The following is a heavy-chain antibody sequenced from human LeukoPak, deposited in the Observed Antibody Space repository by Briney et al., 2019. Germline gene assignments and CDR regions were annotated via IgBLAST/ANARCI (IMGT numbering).Heavy chain of an antibody. CDR1: GYTLTELS. Sequence: ASVKVSCKVSGYTLTELSMHWVRQAPGKGLEWMGGFDAEDGETIYAQKFQGRVTMTEDTSTDTAYMELSSLRSEDTAVYYCATGFGYSGSYYFDYWGQGTLVTVSS. CDR3: ATGFGYSGSYYFDY. V-gene: IGHV1-24*01. CDR2: FDAEDGET. D-gene: IGHD1-26*01. J-gene: IGHJ4*02.